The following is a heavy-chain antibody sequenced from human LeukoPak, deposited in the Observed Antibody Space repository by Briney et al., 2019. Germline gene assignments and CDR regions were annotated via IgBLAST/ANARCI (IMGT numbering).Heavy chain of an antibody. CDR3: ARGVAVAGTDFDY. Sequence: PSETLSLTCAVYGGSFSSYYWSWIRQPPGKGLEWIGEINHSGSTNYNPSLKSRVTISVDTSKNQFSLKLSSVTAADTAVYYCARGVAVAGTDFDYWGQGTLVTVSS. CDR2: INHSGST. V-gene: IGHV4-34*01. D-gene: IGHD6-19*01. J-gene: IGHJ4*02. CDR1: GGSFSSYY.